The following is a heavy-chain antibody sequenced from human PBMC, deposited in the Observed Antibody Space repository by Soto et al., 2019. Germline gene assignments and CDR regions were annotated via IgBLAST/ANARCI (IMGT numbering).Heavy chain of an antibody. CDR1: GGSFSGYY. CDR3: ARAYYYGSGTRRWFDP. CDR2: INHSGST. V-gene: IGHV4-34*01. D-gene: IGHD3-10*01. Sequence: SETLSLTCAVYGGSFSGYYWSWIRQPPGKGLEWIGEINHSGSTNYNPSLKSRVTISVDTSKNQFSLKLSSVTAADTAVYYCARAYYYGSGTRRWFDPWGQGTLVT. J-gene: IGHJ5*02.